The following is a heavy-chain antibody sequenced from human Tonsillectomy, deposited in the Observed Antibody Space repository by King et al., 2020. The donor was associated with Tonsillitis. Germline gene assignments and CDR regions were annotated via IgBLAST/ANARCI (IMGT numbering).Heavy chain of an antibody. V-gene: IGHV3-23*04. D-gene: IGHD6-6*01. Sequence: DVQLVESGGGLVQPGGSLRLSCAASGFTFRYYAMRWVRQAPGKGLEWVTFISGSGGTTYYADSVKGRFTISRDNSKNTLYLQMNSLRVEDTAVYYCARDRVQYSSSDYMDVWGKGTTVTVSS. CDR3: ARDRVQYSSSDYMDV. CDR1: GFTFRYYA. J-gene: IGHJ6*03. CDR2: ISGSGGTT.